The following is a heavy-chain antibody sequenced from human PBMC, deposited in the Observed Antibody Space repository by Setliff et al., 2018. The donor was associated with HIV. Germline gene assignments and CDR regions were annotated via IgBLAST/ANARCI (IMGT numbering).Heavy chain of an antibody. Sequence: GGSLRLSCAASGFTFSSYGMHWVRQAPGKGLEWVAVIWYDGSNKYYADSVKGRFTISGDNSKNTLYLQMNRLRAEDTAIYYCIKGGIATKGYYFYYIDVYGKGTTVTVSS. V-gene: IGHV3-33*08. CDR1: GFTFSSYG. J-gene: IGHJ6*03. CDR3: IKGGIATKGYYFYYIDV. D-gene: IGHD2-15*01. CDR2: IWYDGSNK.